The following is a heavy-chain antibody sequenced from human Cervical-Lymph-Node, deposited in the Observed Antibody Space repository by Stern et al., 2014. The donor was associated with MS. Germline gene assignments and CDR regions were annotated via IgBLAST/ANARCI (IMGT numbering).Heavy chain of an antibody. V-gene: IGHV3-30*18. CDR2: ISKDGGQQ. D-gene: IGHD2-2*01. Sequence: VQLVESGGGVVQPGKSLRLSCEASGISFTNHGMHWVRQAPGKGLEWVSSISKDGGQQFYADSVMGRFTISRDSSKNILHLQMNSLRPGDTAIYYCAKDRAGFCESISCYGASGMDVWGQGTTVTVSS. J-gene: IGHJ6*02. CDR3: AKDRAGFCESISCYGASGMDV. CDR1: GISFTNHG.